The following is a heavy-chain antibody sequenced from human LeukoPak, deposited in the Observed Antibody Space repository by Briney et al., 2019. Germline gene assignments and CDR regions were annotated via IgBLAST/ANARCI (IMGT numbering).Heavy chain of an antibody. CDR3: ARHVGYSSSWYPYFDY. Sequence: GESLKISCKGSGYSFTSYWIGWVRQMPGKGLEWMGIIYPGDSDTKYSPSFQGQVTISADKSISTAYLQWSSLKASDTAMYYCARHVGYSSSWYPYFDYWGQGTLVTVSS. CDR1: GYSFTSYW. J-gene: IGHJ4*02. CDR2: IYPGDSDT. D-gene: IGHD6-13*01. V-gene: IGHV5-51*01.